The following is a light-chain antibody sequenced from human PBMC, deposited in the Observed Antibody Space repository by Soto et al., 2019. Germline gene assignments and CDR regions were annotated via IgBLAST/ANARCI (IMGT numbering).Light chain of an antibody. J-gene: IGKJ1*01. V-gene: IGKV1-39*01. CDR1: QSINNF. Sequence: DIQMTQSPSSLSASVGDRVIITCRASQSINNFLNWYHQKPGQAPKLVIYAASSLQSGVPSRFSGSGSGTEFTLTISSLQPEDFATYYCLQYFSVPLTFGQGTKVEIK. CDR3: LQYFSVPLT. CDR2: AAS.